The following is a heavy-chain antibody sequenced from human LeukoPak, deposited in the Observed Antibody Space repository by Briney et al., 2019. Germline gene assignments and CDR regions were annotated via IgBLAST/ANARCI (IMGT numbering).Heavy chain of an antibody. J-gene: IGHJ4*02. Sequence: ASVKVSCKASGYTFTSYYMHWVRQAPGQGLEWMGIIDPSGGSTSCAQKFQGRVTMTRDTSTSTVYMELSSLRSEDTAVHYCARHSSGYYSLWGQGTLVTVSS. CDR1: GYTFTSYY. CDR2: IDPSGGST. V-gene: IGHV1-46*01. CDR3: ARHSSGYYSL. D-gene: IGHD3-22*01.